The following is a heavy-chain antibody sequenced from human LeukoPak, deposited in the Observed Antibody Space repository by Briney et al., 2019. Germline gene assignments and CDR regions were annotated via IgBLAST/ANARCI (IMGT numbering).Heavy chain of an antibody. J-gene: IGHJ4*02. Sequence: GGSLRLSCAASGFNFSTYWMSWVRQAPGKGLEWVANIRRDGSGKYYVDSVKGRFTISRDNSKNSLYLQMNSLRAEDTAVYYCAREVVPAAYSLFFDYWGQGALVTVSS. CDR1: GFNFSTYW. CDR3: AREVVPAAYSLFFDY. V-gene: IGHV3-7*01. CDR2: IRRDGSGK. D-gene: IGHD2-2*01.